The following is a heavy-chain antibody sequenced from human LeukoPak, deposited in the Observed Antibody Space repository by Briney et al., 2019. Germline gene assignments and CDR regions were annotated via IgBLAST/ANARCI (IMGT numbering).Heavy chain of an antibody. Sequence: GGSLRLSCAASGFTFSSYAVSWVRQAPGKGLEWVSAISGSGGSTYYADSVKGRFTISRDNSKNTLYLQMNSLRAEDTAVYYCARSIAVADNYYYYYYMDVWGKGTTVTVSS. D-gene: IGHD6-19*01. CDR2: ISGSGGST. V-gene: IGHV3-23*01. CDR3: ARSIAVADNYYYYYYMDV. CDR1: GFTFSSYA. J-gene: IGHJ6*03.